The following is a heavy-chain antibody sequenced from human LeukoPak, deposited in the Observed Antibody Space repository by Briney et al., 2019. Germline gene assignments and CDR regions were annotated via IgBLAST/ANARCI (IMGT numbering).Heavy chain of an antibody. V-gene: IGHV4-59*08. J-gene: IGHJ5*02. Sequence: SETLSLTCSVSDDSITMYYWTWIRQPPGKGLEWIGYVDHTGSTNFNPSLKSRVTISVDTSKNQFSLNLSSVTAADTAVYYCARGYFSSWYCNWFDPWGQGTLVAVSS. CDR2: VDHTGST. CDR3: ARGYFSSWYCNWFDP. D-gene: IGHD6-13*01. CDR1: DDSITMYY.